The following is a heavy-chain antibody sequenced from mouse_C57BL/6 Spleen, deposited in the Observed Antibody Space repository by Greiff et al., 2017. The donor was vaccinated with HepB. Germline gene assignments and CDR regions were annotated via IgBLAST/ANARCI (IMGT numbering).Heavy chain of an antibody. CDR2: IHPNSGST. J-gene: IGHJ4*01. CDR1: GYTFTSYW. Sequence: VQLQQSGAELVKPGASVKLSCKASGYTFTSYWMHWVKQRPGQGLEWIGMIHPNSGSTNYNEKFKSKATLTVDKSSSTAYMQLSSLTSEDSAVYYCARVDYYAMDYWGQGTSVTVSS. V-gene: IGHV1-64*01. CDR3: ARVDYYAMDY.